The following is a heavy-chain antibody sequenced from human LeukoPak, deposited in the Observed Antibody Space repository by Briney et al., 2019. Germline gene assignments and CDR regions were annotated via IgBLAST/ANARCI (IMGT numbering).Heavy chain of an antibody. CDR2: IFYSGSA. J-gene: IGHJ3*02. D-gene: IGHD5-24*01. CDR1: GGSISSGDYY. Sequence: SETLSLTCTVSGGSISSGDYYWNWIRQHPEKSLEWIGYIFYSGSAYYNPSLKSRVTISVDTSKNQFSLKLSSVTAADTAVYYCARLVRRDHLKWRIYAFDIWGQGTMVTVSS. CDR3: ARLVRRDHLKWRIYAFDI. V-gene: IGHV4-31*03.